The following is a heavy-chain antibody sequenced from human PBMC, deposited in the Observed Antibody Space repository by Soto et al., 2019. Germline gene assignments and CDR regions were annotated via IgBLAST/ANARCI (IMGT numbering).Heavy chain of an antibody. CDR1: GFTFSSYA. V-gene: IGHV3-30-3*01. J-gene: IGHJ6*02. Sequence: QVQLVESGGGVVQPGRSLRLSCAASGFTFSSYAMHWVRQAPGKGLEWVAVISYDGSNKYYADSVKGRFTISRDNSTNTLYLQMNSLRAEDTAVYYCARDRATRAMDVWCQGTTVTVSS. CDR2: ISYDGSNK. D-gene: IGHD5-12*01. CDR3: ARDRATRAMDV.